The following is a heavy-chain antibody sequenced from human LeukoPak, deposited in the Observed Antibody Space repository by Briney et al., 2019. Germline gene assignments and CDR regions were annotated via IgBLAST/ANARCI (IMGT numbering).Heavy chain of an antibody. J-gene: IGHJ4*02. CDR2: IYRDGSS. Sequence: SGGSLRLSCVASGLSVSSNYMSWVRQAPGKGLEWVSVIYRDGSSYYAESVKGRFTISRDNSKNTLYIQMNSLRAEDTAVYYCARSLYDILIGYYQYFDYWGQGTLVTVSS. CDR1: GLSVSSNY. CDR3: ARSLYDILIGYYQYFDY. V-gene: IGHV3-66*01. D-gene: IGHD3-9*01.